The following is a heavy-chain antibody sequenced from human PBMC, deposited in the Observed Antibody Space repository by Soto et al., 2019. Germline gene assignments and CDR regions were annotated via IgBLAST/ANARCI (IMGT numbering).Heavy chain of an antibody. J-gene: IGHJ4*02. CDR3: ASERSAQYFDF. CDR1: GGTFSSHG. V-gene: IGHV1-69*06. D-gene: IGHD1-26*01. CDR2: IIPTFGTP. Sequence: QVQLVQSGTVVQRRGSSVKVSCQASGGTFSSHGMAWVRQAPGQGLEWMGGIIPTFGTPTYAPKSQGRVTITADKSTTTASMELSSLRSEDTGVYYCASERSAQYFDFWGEGTLITVSS.